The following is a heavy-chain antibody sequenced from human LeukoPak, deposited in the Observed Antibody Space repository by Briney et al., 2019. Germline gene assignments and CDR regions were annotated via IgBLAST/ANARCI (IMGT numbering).Heavy chain of an antibody. CDR3: AKYLGWVVVVAALPHGMDV. J-gene: IGHJ6*02. CDR1: GFTFSSYA. D-gene: IGHD2-15*01. V-gene: IGHV3-23*01. CDR2: ISGSGGGT. Sequence: PGGSLRLSCAASGFTFSSYAMSWVRQAPGKGLEWVSAISGSGGGTYYADSVKGRFTISRDNSKNTLYLQMNSLRAEDTAVYYCAKYLGWVVVVAALPHGMDVWGQGTTVTVSS.